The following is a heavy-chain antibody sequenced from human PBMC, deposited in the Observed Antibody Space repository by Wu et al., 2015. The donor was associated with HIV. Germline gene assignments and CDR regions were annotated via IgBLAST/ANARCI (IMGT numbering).Heavy chain of an antibody. CDR1: GYTFTGYY. V-gene: IGHV1-69*13. Sequence: QVQLVQSGAEVKKPGASVKVSCKASGYTFTGYYMHWVRQAPGQGLQWMGGIIPFFGIANYAQNFKGRVTITVDDSSNTAFMQLNSLTSDDTAVYYCAREGYDSSGYSFRAWGQGTLVTVSS. CDR2: IIPFFGIA. J-gene: IGHJ5*02. CDR3: AREGYDSSGYSFRA. D-gene: IGHD3-22*01.